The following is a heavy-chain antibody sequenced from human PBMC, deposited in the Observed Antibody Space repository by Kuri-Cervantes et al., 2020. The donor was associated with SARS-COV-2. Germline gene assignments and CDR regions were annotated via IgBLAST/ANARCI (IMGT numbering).Heavy chain of an antibody. Sequence: WGSLTLSCAACGFTFSSYDMHWVRQATGKGLELVSAIGTAGDTYYPGSVKGRFTISRASAKSSLYLQMNSLRVEDTAVYYCARYFGVITVDYWGRGTLVTVSS. CDR2: IGTAGDT. D-gene: IGHD3-3*01. CDR1: GFTFSSYD. J-gene: IGHJ4*02. V-gene: IGHV3-13*01. CDR3: ARYFGVITVDY.